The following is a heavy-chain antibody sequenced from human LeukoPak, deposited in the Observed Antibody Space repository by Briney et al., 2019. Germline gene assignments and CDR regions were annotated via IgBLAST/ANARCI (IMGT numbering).Heavy chain of an antibody. V-gene: IGHV4-34*01. CDR1: GGSFSGYY. CDR3: ARGLGRYYYDSSGYLY. J-gene: IGHJ4*02. D-gene: IGHD3-22*01. CDR2: INHSGST. Sequence: SETLSLTCAVYGGSFSGYYWSWIRQPPGKGLGWIGEINHSGSTNYNPSLRSRVTISVDTSKNQFSLKLSSVTAADTAVYYCARGLGRYYYDSSGYLYWGQGTLVTVSS.